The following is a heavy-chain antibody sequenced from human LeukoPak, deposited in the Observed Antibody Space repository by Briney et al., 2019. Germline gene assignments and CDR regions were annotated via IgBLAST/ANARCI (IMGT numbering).Heavy chain of an antibody. Sequence: ASVKVSCKASGYTFTSYGISWVRRAPGQGLEWMGWINTYNGNTNYAQKLQGRVTMTTDTSTSTAYMELRSLRSDDTAMYYCARDFSLGRGEDFDYWGQGTLVTVS. CDR3: ARDFSLGRGEDFDY. V-gene: IGHV1-18*01. J-gene: IGHJ4*02. CDR2: INTYNGNT. D-gene: IGHD3-16*01. CDR1: GYTFTSYG.